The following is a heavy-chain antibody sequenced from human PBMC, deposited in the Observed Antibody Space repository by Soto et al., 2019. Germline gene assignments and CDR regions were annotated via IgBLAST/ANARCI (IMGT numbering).Heavy chain of an antibody. CDR3: ARGGYSRSEVWAFDI. V-gene: IGHV3-64*01. CDR2: ISSNGGST. CDR1: WFTFLCNA. D-gene: IGHD5-12*01. Sequence: VGFLILSCAAPWFTFLCNAMQWVRQAPGKGLEYVSAISSNGGSTYYANSVKGRFTISRDNSKNTLYLQMGSLRAEDMAVYYCARGGYSRSEVWAFDIWGQGT. J-gene: IGHJ3*02.